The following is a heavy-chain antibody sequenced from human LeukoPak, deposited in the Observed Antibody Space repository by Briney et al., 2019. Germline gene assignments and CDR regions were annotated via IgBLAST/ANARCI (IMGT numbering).Heavy chain of an antibody. J-gene: IGHJ6*02. CDR3: ARGEVFVANPPPQDNYGMDV. V-gene: IGHV1-8*01. CDR1: GYTFTSYD. Sequence: ASVKVSCKASGYTFTSYDINWVRQATGQGLEWMGWMNPNSGNTGYAQKFQGRVTMTRNTSISTAYMELSSLRSEDTAVYYCARGEVFVANPPPQDNYGMDVWGQGTTVTVSS. CDR2: MNPNSGNT. D-gene: IGHD5-12*01.